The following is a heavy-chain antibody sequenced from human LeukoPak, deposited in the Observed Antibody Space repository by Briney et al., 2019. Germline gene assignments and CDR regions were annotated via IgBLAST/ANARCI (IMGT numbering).Heavy chain of an antibody. D-gene: IGHD1-26*01. J-gene: IGHJ6*03. CDR1: GGSFSGYY. Sequence: PSETLSLTCAVYGGSFSGYYWSWIRQPPGKGLEWIGEINHSGSTNYNPSLKSRVTISVDTSKNQFSLKLSSVTAADTAVYYCARVPSGSYLGYYYYYMDVWGKGTTVTISS. CDR3: ARVPSGSYLGYYYYYMDV. V-gene: IGHV4-34*01. CDR2: INHSGST.